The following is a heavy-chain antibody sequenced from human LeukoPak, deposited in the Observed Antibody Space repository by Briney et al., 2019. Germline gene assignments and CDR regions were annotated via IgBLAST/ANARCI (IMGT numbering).Heavy chain of an antibody. CDR1: GFTFSSYG. D-gene: IGHD4-23*01. J-gene: IGHJ1*01. Sequence: GGSLRLSCAASGFTFSSYGMHWVRQAPGKGLEWVAVISYDGSNKCYADSVKGRFTISRDNSKNTLYLQMNSLRAEDTAVYYCAKDQTPPLHWGQGTLVTVSS. CDR3: AKDQTPPLH. CDR2: ISYDGSNK. V-gene: IGHV3-30*18.